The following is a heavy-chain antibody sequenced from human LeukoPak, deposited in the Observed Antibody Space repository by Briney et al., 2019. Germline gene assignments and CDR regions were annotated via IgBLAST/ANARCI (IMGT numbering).Heavy chain of an antibody. D-gene: IGHD6-13*01. Sequence: GASVKVSCKASGYTFTGYYMHWVRQAPGQGLEWMGWINPNSGGTNYAQKFQGRVTMTRDTSISTAYMELSRLRSDDTAVYCCARDGSSSWYLGFNWFDPWGQGTLVTVSS. CDR2: INPNSGGT. CDR3: ARDGSSSWYLGFNWFDP. J-gene: IGHJ5*02. V-gene: IGHV1-2*02. CDR1: GYTFTGYY.